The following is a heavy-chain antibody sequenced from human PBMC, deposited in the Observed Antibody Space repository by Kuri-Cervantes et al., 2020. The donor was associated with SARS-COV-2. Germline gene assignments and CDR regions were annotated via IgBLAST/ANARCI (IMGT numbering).Heavy chain of an antibody. CDR3: ARARNGNYLNEPDY. CDR2: IIPIFGTA. CDR1: GGTFSSYA. V-gene: IGHV1-69*13. D-gene: IGHD4-17*01. J-gene: IGHJ4*02. Sequence: SVKVSCKASGGTFSSYAISWVRQAPGQGLEWMGGIIPIFGTANYAQKFQGRVTITADGSTSTAYMELSSLRSEDTAVYYCARARNGNYLNEPDYWGQGTLVTVSS.